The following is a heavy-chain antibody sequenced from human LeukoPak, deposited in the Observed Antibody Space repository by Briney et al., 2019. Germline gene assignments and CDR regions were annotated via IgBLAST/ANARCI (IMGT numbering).Heavy chain of an antibody. Sequence: GGSLRLSCAASGFTFSSYAMSWVRQAPGKGLEWVSAISGSGGSTYYADSVKGRFTISRDNSKNTLYLQMNSLRAEDTAVYYCAKAATGYSSSWYNWFDPWGQGTLVTVSS. CDR1: GFTFSSYA. CDR2: ISGSGGST. CDR3: AKAATGYSSSWYNWFDP. D-gene: IGHD6-13*01. J-gene: IGHJ5*02. V-gene: IGHV3-23*01.